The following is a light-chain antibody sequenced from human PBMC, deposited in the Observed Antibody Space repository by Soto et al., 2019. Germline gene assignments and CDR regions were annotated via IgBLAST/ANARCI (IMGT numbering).Light chain of an antibody. Sequence: EIVLTQSPATLSLSPGERATLSCRASQNVSTYLAWYQQKPGQAPRLLIYDASNRATGIPARFSGSGSGTAFTLTISRLEPEDFAVYYCQQRTNWLTFGPGTKLDIK. V-gene: IGKV3-11*01. CDR3: QQRTNWLT. CDR1: QNVSTY. J-gene: IGKJ3*01. CDR2: DAS.